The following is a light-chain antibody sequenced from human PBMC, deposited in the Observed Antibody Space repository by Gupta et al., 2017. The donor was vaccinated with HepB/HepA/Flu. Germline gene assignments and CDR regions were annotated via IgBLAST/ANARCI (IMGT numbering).Light chain of an antibody. CDR3: QLDDSLGWT. V-gene: IGKV3-20*01. CDR1: QSVSDSK. CDR2: AVS. Sequence: EIVLTQSPGTLSLSPGERATLSCRTSQSVSDSKLAWYQQKPGQAPRLLIYAVSIRATGVPDRVSGSGSGTDFTLTIIRLVPEDFAVYYCQLDDSLGWTFGQGTKVEI. J-gene: IGKJ1*01.